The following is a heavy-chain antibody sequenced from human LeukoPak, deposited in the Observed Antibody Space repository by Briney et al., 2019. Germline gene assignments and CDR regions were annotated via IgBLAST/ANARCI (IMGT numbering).Heavy chain of an antibody. Sequence: PGGSLRLSCAASGFTFSSYEMNWVRQAPGKGLEWVSYISSSGSTIYYADSVKGRFTISRDNAKNSLYLQMNSLRAEDTAVYYCAKDSVRKSIVGPTTRGVNDYWGQGTLVTVSS. CDR1: GFTFSSYE. V-gene: IGHV3-48*03. J-gene: IGHJ4*02. D-gene: IGHD1-26*01. CDR2: ISSSGSTI. CDR3: AKDSVRKSIVGPTTRGVNDY.